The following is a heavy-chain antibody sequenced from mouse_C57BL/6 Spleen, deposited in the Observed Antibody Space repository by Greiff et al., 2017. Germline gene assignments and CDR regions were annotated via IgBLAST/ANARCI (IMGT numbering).Heavy chain of an antibody. CDR2: IDPNSGGT. V-gene: IGHV1-72*01. Sequence: VKLQQPGAELVKPGASVKLSCKASGYTFTSYWMHWVKQRPGRGLEWIGRIDPNSGGTKYNEKFKSKATLTVDKPSSTAYMQLSSLTSEDSAVYYCARERGDGYYDAMDYWGQGTSVTVSS. J-gene: IGHJ4*01. CDR3: ARERGDGYYDAMDY. CDR1: GYTFTSYW. D-gene: IGHD2-3*01.